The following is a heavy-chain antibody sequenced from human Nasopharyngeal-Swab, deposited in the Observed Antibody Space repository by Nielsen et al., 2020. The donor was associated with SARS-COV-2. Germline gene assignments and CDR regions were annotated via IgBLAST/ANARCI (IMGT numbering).Heavy chain of an antibody. CDR3: ARGKRGFSYGSDAFDI. V-gene: IGHV1-46*01. Sequence: ASVQVSCKASGYTFTRYYMHWVRQAPGQGLEWMGLINPSAGSTTYAQQFQGKVTMTRDTSTSAVYMELSSLRSEDTAVYYCARGKRGFSYGSDAFDIWGQGTMVTVSS. CDR1: GYTFTRYY. D-gene: IGHD5-18*01. J-gene: IGHJ3*02. CDR2: INPSAGST.